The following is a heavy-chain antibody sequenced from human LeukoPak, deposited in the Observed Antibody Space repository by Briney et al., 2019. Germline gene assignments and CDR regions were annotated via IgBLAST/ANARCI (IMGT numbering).Heavy chain of an antibody. CDR1: GFTFNKYA. Sequence: GGSLRLSCAASGFTFNKYAMNWVRQPPGKGLEWVANIKQDGSEKYYVDSVKGRFTISRDNAKNSLYLQMNSLRAEDTAVYYCASIATVRGVISHAFDIWGQGTMVTVSS. CDR3: ASIATVRGVISHAFDI. D-gene: IGHD3-10*01. CDR2: IKQDGSEK. J-gene: IGHJ3*02. V-gene: IGHV3-7*01.